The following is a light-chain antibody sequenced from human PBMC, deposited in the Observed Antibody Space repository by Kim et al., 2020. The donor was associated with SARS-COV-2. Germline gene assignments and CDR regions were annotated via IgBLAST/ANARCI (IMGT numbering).Light chain of an antibody. V-gene: IGKV3-11*01. Sequence: LYPGERATLACRASQSVGSPFAWYQQKPGQAPRLLIYDAFSRATGIPARFSGSGSGTDFTLTISSLEPEDFAVYYCQQRGNWPLTFGQGTKVDIK. J-gene: IGKJ1*01. CDR3: QQRGNWPLT. CDR2: DAF. CDR1: QSVGSP.